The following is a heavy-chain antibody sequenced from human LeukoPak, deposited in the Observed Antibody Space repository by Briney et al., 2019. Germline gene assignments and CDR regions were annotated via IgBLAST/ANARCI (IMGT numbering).Heavy chain of an antibody. D-gene: IGHD6-13*01. J-gene: IGHJ6*03. Sequence: PSETLSLTCAVSGGSIVGYYWGWIRQPPGKGLEWIGSIYYSGSTYYNPSLKSRVTISVDTSKNQFSLKLSSVTAADTAVYYCARHVASSSWSGVPYYYYYYMDVWGKGTTVTVSS. V-gene: IGHV4-39*01. CDR1: GGSIVGYY. CDR3: ARHVASSSWSGVPYYYYYYMDV. CDR2: IYYSGST.